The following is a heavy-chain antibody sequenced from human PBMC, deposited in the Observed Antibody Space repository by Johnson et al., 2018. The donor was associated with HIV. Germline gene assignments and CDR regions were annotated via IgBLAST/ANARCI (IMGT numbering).Heavy chain of an antibody. V-gene: IGHV3-30*02. J-gene: IGHJ3*02. CDR1: GFTFSSYA. CDR3: ARERYYYDSSGSYNPHAFDI. Sequence: VQLVESGGGVVQPGGSLRLSCEASGFTFSSYAMHWVRQAPGKGLEWVAFIRYDGSNKYYADSVKGRFTISRDNAKNSLYLQMNSLRDEDTALYYCARERYYYDSSGSYNPHAFDIWGQGTMVTVSS. CDR2: IRYDGSNK. D-gene: IGHD3-22*01.